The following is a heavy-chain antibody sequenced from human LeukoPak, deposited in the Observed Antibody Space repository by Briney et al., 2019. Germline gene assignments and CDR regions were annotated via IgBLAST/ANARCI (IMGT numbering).Heavy chain of an antibody. CDR1: GFTFSDYA. CDR2: ISGSGDAT. V-gene: IGHV3-23*01. Sequence: GGSLRLSCAASGFTFSDYAVNWVRQAPGKGLEWVSVISGSGDATYYADSVKGRFTISRDNSKNTLYLQMNSLRAEDTAVYYCAKEGCTSTSCYSNCWGQGTLVTVSS. J-gene: IGHJ4*02. D-gene: IGHD2-2*01. CDR3: AKEGCTSTSCYSNC.